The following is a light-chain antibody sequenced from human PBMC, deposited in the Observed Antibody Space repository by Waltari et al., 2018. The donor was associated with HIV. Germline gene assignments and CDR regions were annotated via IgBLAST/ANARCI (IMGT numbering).Light chain of an antibody. CDR3: GTWDSSLSVWV. J-gene: IGLJ3*02. CDR1: SSNIGNTY. CDR2: DSS. Sequence: QSVLTQPPSVSAAPGQKVTISCSGSSSNIGNTYVSWYQQFPGAAPKLLIYDSSKRPSGSPDRFSGSKSGTSATLGITGLKTGDEADYYCGTWDSSLSVWVFGGGTKLTVL. V-gene: IGLV1-51*01.